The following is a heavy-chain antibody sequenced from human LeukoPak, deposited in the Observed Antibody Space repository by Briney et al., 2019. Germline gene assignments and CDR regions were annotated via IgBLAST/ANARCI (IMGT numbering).Heavy chain of an antibody. Sequence: GGSLRLSCAASGFTFSNYGMHWVRQAPGKGLEWVAFIRFDGTNKYYADSVKGRLTISRDNSKNTLYLQMNSLRAKDTAVYYCAGPSSSGVGYWGQGTLVTVSS. CDR1: GFTFSNYG. CDR3: AGPSSSGVGY. J-gene: IGHJ4*02. CDR2: IRFDGTNK. V-gene: IGHV3-30*02. D-gene: IGHD3-10*01.